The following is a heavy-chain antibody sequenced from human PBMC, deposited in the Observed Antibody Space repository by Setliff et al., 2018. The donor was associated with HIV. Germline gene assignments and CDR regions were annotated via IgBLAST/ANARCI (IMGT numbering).Heavy chain of an antibody. V-gene: IGHV1-69*13. Sequence: SVKVSCKVSGYTLTELSMHWVRQAPGQGLEWMGGIVPILNTGNYAPKFQGRVTITADESTTTAYMELTSLTSEDTAVYFCATRLSGYTSYYFDQWGQGTLVTVSS. CDR3: ATRLSGYTSYYFDQ. D-gene: IGHD5-12*01. J-gene: IGHJ4*02. CDR1: GYTLTELS. CDR2: IVPILNTG.